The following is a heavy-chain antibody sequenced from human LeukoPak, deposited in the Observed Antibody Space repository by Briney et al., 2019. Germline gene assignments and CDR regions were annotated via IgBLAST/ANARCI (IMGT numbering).Heavy chain of an antibody. Sequence: PSETLSLTCSVSGGSISSSSYYWGWIRQPPGKGLEWIGSIYYSGTTFYNPSLKSRVTISVDTSKNHSSLKLSSVTAADTAVYYCARLSPVYVDITKATDDYWGQGTLVTVSS. CDR2: IYYSGTT. J-gene: IGHJ4*02. D-gene: IGHD5-12*01. CDR3: ARLSPVYVDITKATDDY. V-gene: IGHV4-39*02. CDR1: GGSISSSSYY.